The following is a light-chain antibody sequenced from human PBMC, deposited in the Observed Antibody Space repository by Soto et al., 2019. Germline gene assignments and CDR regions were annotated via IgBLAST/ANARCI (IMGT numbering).Light chain of an antibody. V-gene: IGLV1-51*02. CDR2: EDN. CDR3: GTWDSSLGAL. J-gene: IGLJ2*01. Sequence: QSVLTQPPSVSAAPGQKVTISCSGSSSNIGNNYVSWYQQLPGTAPKLLIYEDNKRPSGIPDRFSGSKSGTSATLDITGLRTGDEADYYCGTWDSSLGALFGGGTKLTVL. CDR1: SSNIGNNY.